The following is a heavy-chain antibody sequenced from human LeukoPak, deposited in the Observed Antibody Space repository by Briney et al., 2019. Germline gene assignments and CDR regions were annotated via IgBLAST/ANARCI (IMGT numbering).Heavy chain of an antibody. Sequence: GGSLRLSCAASGFTFSSYAMSWVRQAPGKGLEWVAIIRYDGSNKYYADSVKGRFTISRDNSKNTLYLQMNSLRAEDTAVYYCAKDYYGSGSSWGQGTLVTVSS. CDR1: GFTFSSYA. CDR3: AKDYYGSGSS. V-gene: IGHV3-30*02. D-gene: IGHD3-10*01. CDR2: IRYDGSNK. J-gene: IGHJ5*02.